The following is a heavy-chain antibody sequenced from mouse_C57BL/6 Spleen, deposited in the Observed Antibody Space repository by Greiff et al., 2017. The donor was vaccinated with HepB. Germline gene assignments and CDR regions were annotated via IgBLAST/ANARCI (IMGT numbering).Heavy chain of an antibody. CDR2: ISDGGSYT. Sequence: EVQLVESGGGLVKPGGSLKLSCAASGFTFSSYAMSWVRQTPEKRLEWVATISDGGSYTYYPDNVKGRFTISRDNAKNNLYLQMSHLKSEDTAMYYCARDGDDYDRFAYWGQGTLVTVSA. CDR1: GFTFSSYA. V-gene: IGHV5-4*01. D-gene: IGHD2-4*01. CDR3: ARDGDDYDRFAY. J-gene: IGHJ3*01.